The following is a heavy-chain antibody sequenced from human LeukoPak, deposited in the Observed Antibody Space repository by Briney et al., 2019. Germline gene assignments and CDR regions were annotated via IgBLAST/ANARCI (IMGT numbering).Heavy chain of an antibody. D-gene: IGHD3-22*01. CDR3: AKGHSFITMIGLFDY. CDR2: ISGSGGST. Sequence: PGGSLRLSCAASGFTFSSYAMSWVRQAPGKGLEWVSAISGSGGSTYYADSVKGRFTISRDNSKNTLYLQMNSLRAEDTAVYYCAKGHSFITMIGLFDYWGQGTLVTVSS. CDR1: GFTFSSYA. V-gene: IGHV3-23*01. J-gene: IGHJ4*02.